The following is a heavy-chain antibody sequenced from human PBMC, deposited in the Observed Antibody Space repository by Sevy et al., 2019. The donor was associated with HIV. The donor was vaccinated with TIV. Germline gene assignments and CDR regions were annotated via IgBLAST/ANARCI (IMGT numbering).Heavy chain of an antibody. Sequence: SENLSLTCAVYGGSFSGYYWSWIRQPPGKGLEWIGEINHSGSTNYNPSLKSRVTISVDTSKNQFSLKLSSVTAADTAVYYCARGLFVLWSGKNWFDPWGQGTLVTVSS. V-gene: IGHV4-34*01. D-gene: IGHD3-3*01. CDR1: GGSFSGYY. CDR3: ARGLFVLWSGKNWFDP. CDR2: INHSGST. J-gene: IGHJ5*02.